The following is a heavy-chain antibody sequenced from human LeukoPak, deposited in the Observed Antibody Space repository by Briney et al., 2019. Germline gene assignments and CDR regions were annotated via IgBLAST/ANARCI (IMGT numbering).Heavy chain of an antibody. CDR2: IYYSGST. Sequence: SETLSLTCTVSGGSISSYYWSWIRQPPGKGLEWIGYIYYSGSTNYNPSLKSRVTISVDTSKNQSSLKLSSVTAADTAVYYCARHLRYCSGGSCYRESYMDVWGKGTTVAVSS. CDR1: GGSISSYY. CDR3: ARHLRYCSGGSCYRESYMDV. V-gene: IGHV4-59*08. D-gene: IGHD2-15*01. J-gene: IGHJ6*03.